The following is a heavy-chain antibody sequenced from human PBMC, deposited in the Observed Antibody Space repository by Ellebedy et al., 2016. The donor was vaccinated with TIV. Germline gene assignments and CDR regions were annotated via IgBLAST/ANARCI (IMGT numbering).Heavy chain of an antibody. J-gene: IGHJ4*02. V-gene: IGHV1-2*02. CDR3: ARETYYYDSSGPSDY. Sequence: ASVKVSXKASRYTFTGYYMHWVRQAPGQGLEWMGWINPNSGGTNYAQKLQGRVTMTRDTSNSTAYMELSRLRSDDTAVYYGARETYYYDSSGPSDYWGQGTLVTVSS. CDR1: RYTFTGYY. CDR2: INPNSGGT. D-gene: IGHD3-22*01.